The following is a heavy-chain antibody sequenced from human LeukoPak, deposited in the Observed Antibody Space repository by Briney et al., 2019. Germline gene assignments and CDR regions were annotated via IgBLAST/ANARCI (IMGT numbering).Heavy chain of an antibody. J-gene: IGHJ4*02. CDR1: GFTVSSNY. Sequence: GGSLRLSCAASGFTVSSNYMSWVRQAPGKGLEWVSVIYSGGSTYYADSVKGRFTISRDNSKNTLYLQMNSLRAEDTAVYYCAYIGRRDYYFDYWGQGTLVTVPS. V-gene: IGHV3-53*01. CDR3: AYIGRRDYYFDY. D-gene: IGHD5-12*01. CDR2: IYSGGST.